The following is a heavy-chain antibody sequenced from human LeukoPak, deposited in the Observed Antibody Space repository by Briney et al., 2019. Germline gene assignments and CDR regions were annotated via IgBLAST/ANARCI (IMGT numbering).Heavy chain of an antibody. J-gene: IGHJ4*02. CDR1: GYTFTSYG. Sequence: ASVKVSCKASGYTFTSYGISWVRQAPGQGVEWMGWISAYNGNTNYAQKLQGRLTMTTDTSTSTAYMELRSLRSDDTAVYYCARDLYSSGWSLADYWGQGTLVTVSS. V-gene: IGHV1-18*01. D-gene: IGHD6-19*01. CDR3: ARDLYSSGWSLADY. CDR2: ISAYNGNT.